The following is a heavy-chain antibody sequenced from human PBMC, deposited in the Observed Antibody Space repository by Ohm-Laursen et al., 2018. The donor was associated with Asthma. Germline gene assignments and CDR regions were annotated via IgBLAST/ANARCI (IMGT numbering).Heavy chain of an antibody. J-gene: IGHJ4*02. CDR1: GFTFSSYG. CDR3: ARGPLRVGATTSFY. CDR2: ISYDGSNK. V-gene: IGHV3-30*03. Sequence: SLRLSCSASGFTFSSYGMHWVRQAPGKGLELVAVISYDGSNKYYADSVKGRFTISRDNAKNTLYLQMNSLRAEDTAVYYCARGPLRVGATTSFYWGQGTLVTVSS. D-gene: IGHD1-26*01.